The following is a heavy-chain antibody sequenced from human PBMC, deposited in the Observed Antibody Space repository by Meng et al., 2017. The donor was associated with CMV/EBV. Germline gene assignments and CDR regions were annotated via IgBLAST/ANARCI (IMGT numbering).Heavy chain of an antibody. CDR2: MNPNSGNT. J-gene: IGHJ6*02. CDR3: ARGGGSYRYYYYYYGMDV. CDR1: GYTFTSYD. Sequence: ASVKVSCKASGYTFTSYDINWVRQATGQGLEWMGWMNPNSGNTGYAQKFQGRVTMTRDTSISTAYMELSRLRSDDTAVYYCARGGGSYRYYYYYYGMDVWGQGTTVTVSS. D-gene: IGHD1-26*01. V-gene: IGHV1-8*01.